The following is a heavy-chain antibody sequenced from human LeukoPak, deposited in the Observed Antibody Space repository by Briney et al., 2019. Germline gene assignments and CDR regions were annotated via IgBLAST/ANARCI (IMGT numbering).Heavy chain of an antibody. J-gene: IGHJ3*02. CDR3: ARGNGRITIFGEWLLVAFDI. D-gene: IGHD3-3*01. CDR1: GGTFSSYA. V-gene: IGHV1-69*01. Sequence: SVKVSCKASGGTFSSYAISWVRQAPGQGLEWMGGIIPIFDTANYAQKFQGRVTITADESTSTAYMELSSLRSEDTAVYYCARGNGRITIFGEWLLVAFDIWGQGTMVTVSS. CDR2: IIPIFDTA.